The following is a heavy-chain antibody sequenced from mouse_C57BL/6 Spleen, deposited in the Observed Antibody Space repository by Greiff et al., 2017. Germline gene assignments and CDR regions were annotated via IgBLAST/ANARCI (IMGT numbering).Heavy chain of an antibody. J-gene: IGHJ3*01. CDR1: GYSITSGYY. V-gene: IGHV3-6*01. CDR3: AGTGSFAY. D-gene: IGHD4-1*01. CDR2: ISYDGSN. Sequence: LMESGPGLVKPSQSLSLTCSVTGYSITSGYYWNWIRQFPGNKLEWMGYISYDGSNNYNPSLKNRISITRDTSKNQFFLKLNSVTTEDTATYYCAGTGSFAYWGQGTLVTVSA.